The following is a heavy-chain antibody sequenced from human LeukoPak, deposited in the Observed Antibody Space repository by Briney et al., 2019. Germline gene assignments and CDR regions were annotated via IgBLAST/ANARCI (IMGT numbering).Heavy chain of an antibody. Sequence: PSETLSLTCSVSGVSIRSSYWSWIRQPPGKGLEWIGYIYYSGSTNYNRSLKSRVTTSVDTSKNQFSLKLSSVTAADTAVYYCARGQGYSYGYEWFDPWGQGTLVTVSS. V-gene: IGHV4-59*01. J-gene: IGHJ5*02. CDR2: IYYSGST. CDR1: GVSIRSSY. D-gene: IGHD5-18*01. CDR3: ARGQGYSYGYEWFDP.